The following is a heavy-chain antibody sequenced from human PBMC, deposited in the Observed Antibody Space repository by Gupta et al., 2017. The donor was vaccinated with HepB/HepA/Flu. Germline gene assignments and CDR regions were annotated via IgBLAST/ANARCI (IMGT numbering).Heavy chain of an antibody. D-gene: IGHD2/OR15-2a*01. V-gene: IGHV3-11*01. J-gene: IGHJ4*02. CDR2: IRGSGTT. Sequence: QVQLVESGGGLVKPGGSLRLSCVASGFTFSDYDMYWIRQAPGKGLEWVSSIRGSGTTYYADFMKGRFTISRDNAQNSLYLQMDSLRADDTAVYYCVRGTTKYYFDYWGQGTPVTVSS. CDR3: VRGTTKYYFDY. CDR1: GFTFSDYD.